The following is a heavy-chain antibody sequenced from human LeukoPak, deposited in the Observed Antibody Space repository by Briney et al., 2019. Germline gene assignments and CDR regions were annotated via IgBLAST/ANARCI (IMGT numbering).Heavy chain of an antibody. CDR2: IRSKAYGGTT. D-gene: IGHD2-15*01. Sequence: GGSLRLSCTASGFTFGDYAMSWVRQAPGKGLEWVGFIRSKAYGGTTEYAASVKGRFTISRDDSKSIAYLQMNSLKTEDTAVYYCTRGYCSGGSCYGWFDPWGQGTLVTVSS. V-gene: IGHV3-49*04. J-gene: IGHJ5*02. CDR3: TRGYCSGGSCYGWFDP. CDR1: GFTFGDYA.